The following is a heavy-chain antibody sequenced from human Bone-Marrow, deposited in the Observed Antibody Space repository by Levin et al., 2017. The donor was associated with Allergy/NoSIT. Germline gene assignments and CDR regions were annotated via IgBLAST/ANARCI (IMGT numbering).Heavy chain of an antibody. CDR3: ATSKSSSWHYFDY. CDR2: ISYDGGQK. CDR1: GFSFSDDT. J-gene: IGHJ4*02. D-gene: IGHD6-13*01. Sequence: GSLRLSCAASGFSFSDDTMHWVRQAPGKGLEWVAVISYDGGQKYYADSVKGRFIISRDNPQNTLYLQMNSLKTEDTAVYYCATSKSSSWHYFDYWGQGTLVTVSS. V-gene: IGHV3-30-3*01.